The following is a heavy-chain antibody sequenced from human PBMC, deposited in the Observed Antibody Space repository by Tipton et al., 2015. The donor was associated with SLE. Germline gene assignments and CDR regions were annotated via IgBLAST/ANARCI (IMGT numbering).Heavy chain of an antibody. CDR2: IYYSGST. D-gene: IGHD2-2*01. Sequence: TLSLTCTVSGGSISSGGYYWSWIRQHPGKGLEWIGYIYYSGSTYYNPSLKSRVTISVDTSKNQFSLKLSSVTAADTAVYYCASRSSTRTNYYYMDVWGKGTTVTVSS. J-gene: IGHJ6*03. CDR3: ASRSSTRTNYYYMDV. V-gene: IGHV4-31*03. CDR1: GGSISSGGYY.